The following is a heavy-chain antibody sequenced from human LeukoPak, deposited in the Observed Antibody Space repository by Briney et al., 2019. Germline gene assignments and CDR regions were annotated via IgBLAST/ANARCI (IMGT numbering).Heavy chain of an antibody. CDR3: VSFYETN. CDR1: GNYW. D-gene: IGHD2-2*01. V-gene: IGHV3-74*01. Sequence: GGSLRLSCAASGNYWMHWVRQAPGKGLVWVSHVNSDGSWTSHADSVKGRFTISKDNAKNTVYLRVNNLRTEDTAVYYCVSFYETNWGRGTLVTVSS. CDR2: VNSDGSWT. J-gene: IGHJ4*02.